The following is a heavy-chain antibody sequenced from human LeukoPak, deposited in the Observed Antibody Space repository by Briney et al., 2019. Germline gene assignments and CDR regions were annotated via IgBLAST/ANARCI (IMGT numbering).Heavy chain of an antibody. CDR3: ARALGYCSGGSCTRGYNWFDP. CDR2: IYYSGST. J-gene: IGHJ5*02. CDR1: GGSISSYY. Sequence: SETLSLTCTVSGGSISSYYWSWIRQPPGKGLEWIGYIYYSGSTNYNPSLKSRVTISVDTSMNQFSLKLSFVTTADTAVYYCARALGYCSGGSCTRGYNWFDPWGQGTLVTVPS. V-gene: IGHV4-59*08. D-gene: IGHD2-15*01.